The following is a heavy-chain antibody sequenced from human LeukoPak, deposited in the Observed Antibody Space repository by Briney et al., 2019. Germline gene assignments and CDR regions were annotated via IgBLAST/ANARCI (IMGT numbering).Heavy chain of an antibody. CDR3: AREYYYGSGVWFDT. J-gene: IGHJ5*02. CDR1: GGSISSDSYY. Sequence: SETLSLTCTVSGGSISSDSYYWSWIRQPAGKGLEWIGRSYTRGSTNNNPSLKSRVTISVDTSKNQFSLKLSSVTAADTAVYYCAREYYYGSGVWFDTWGQGTLVTVSS. CDR2: SYTRGST. D-gene: IGHD3-10*01. V-gene: IGHV4-61*02.